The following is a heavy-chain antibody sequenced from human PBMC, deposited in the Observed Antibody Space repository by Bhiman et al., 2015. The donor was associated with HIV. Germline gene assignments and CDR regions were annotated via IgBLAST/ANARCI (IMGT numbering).Heavy chain of an antibody. CDR3: ARDQAREVNGMDV. CDR2: IISSSRYI. Sequence: EVQLVESGGGLVKPGGSLRLSCAASGFTFSSYSMTWVRQAPGKGLEWVSSIISSSRYISYADSVKGRFTISRDNAKNSLYLQMNSLRAEDTGVYNCARDQAREVNGMDVWGQGTTVTVSS. CDR1: GFTFSSYS. V-gene: IGHV3-21*03. D-gene: IGHD3-10*01. J-gene: IGHJ6*02.